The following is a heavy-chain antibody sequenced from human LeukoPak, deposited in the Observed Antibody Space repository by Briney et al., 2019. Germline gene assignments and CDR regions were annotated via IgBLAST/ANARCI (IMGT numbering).Heavy chain of an antibody. CDR2: INHSGST. D-gene: IGHD5-12*01. CDR1: GGSISSYY. V-gene: IGHV4-34*01. J-gene: IGHJ5*02. CDR3: ASRMRLYSGYDYFTFRQTKNWFDP. Sequence: SETLSLTCTVSGGSISSYYWSWIRQPPGKGLEWIGEINHSGSTNYNPSLKSRVTISVDTSKNQFSLKLSSVTAADTAVYYCASRMRLYSGYDYFTFRQTKNWFDPWGQGTLVTVSS.